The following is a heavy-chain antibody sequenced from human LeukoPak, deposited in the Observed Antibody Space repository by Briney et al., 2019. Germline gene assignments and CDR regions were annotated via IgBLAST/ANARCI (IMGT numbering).Heavy chain of an antibody. CDR2: ISYDGSNK. CDR1: GFTFSSYG. Sequence: GGSLRLSCAASGFTFSSYGMHWVRQAPGKGLEWVAVISYDGSNKYYADSVKGRFTISRDNSKNTLYLQMNSLRTEDTAVYYCAKGATVASDALDIWGQGTMVTVSS. D-gene: IGHD4-23*01. J-gene: IGHJ3*02. V-gene: IGHV3-30*18. CDR3: AKGATVASDALDI.